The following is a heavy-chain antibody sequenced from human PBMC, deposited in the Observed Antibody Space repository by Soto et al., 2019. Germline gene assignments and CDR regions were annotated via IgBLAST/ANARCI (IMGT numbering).Heavy chain of an antibody. CDR1: GYTFTSYA. CDR2: INAGNGNT. J-gene: IGHJ6*02. CDR3: ARGNYYGSGSDQTGRYYYYGMDV. Sequence: ASVKVSCKASGYTFTSYAMHWVRQAPGQRLEWMGWINAGNGNTKYSQKFQGRVTITRDTSASKAYMELSSLRSEDTAVYYCARGNYYGSGSDQTGRYYYYGMDVWGQGTTVTVS. D-gene: IGHD3-10*01. V-gene: IGHV1-3*01.